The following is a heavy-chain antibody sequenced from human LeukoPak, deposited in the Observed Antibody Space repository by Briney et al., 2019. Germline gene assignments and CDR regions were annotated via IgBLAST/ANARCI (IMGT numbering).Heavy chain of an antibody. CDR2: ISGSGDST. D-gene: IGHD3-16*01. CDR1: GFTFSSYA. V-gene: IGHV3-23*01. CDR3: ARGGLFFDY. Sequence: GGSLRLSCAASGFTFSSYAVSWVRQAPGKGLEWVSVISGSGDSTYYADSVKGRFTISRDNSKNTLYLQMNSLRDEDTAVYYCARGGLFFDYWGQGTLVTVSS. J-gene: IGHJ4*02.